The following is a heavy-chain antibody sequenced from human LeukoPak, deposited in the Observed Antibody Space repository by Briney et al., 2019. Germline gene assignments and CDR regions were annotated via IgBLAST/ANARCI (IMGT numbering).Heavy chain of an antibody. CDR2: IYYSGST. V-gene: IGHV4-30-4*07. D-gene: IGHD1-26*01. J-gene: IGHJ3*02. CDR3: ARGKWELESGEAFDI. Sequence: PSQTLSLTCAVSGGSISSGGYSWSWIRQPPGKGLEWIGYIYYSGSTNYNPSLKSRVTISLDTSKNQFSLKLSSVTAADTAVYYCARGKWELESGEAFDIWGQGTMVTVSS. CDR1: GGSISSGGYS.